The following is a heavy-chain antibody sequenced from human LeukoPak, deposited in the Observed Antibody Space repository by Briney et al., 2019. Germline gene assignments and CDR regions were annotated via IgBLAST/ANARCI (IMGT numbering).Heavy chain of an antibody. Sequence: SVKVSCKASGGTFSNFGVNWVRQAPGQGLEWVGGIIPMFVVANYAQKFQGRVTLTANESTNTAFMELSSLRSDDTAVYYCARHLTGSQGRGFDPWGQGTLVTVSS. V-gene: IGHV1-69*01. J-gene: IGHJ5*02. CDR1: GGTFSNFG. CDR2: IIPMFVVA. D-gene: IGHD3-10*01. CDR3: ARHLTGSQGRGFDP.